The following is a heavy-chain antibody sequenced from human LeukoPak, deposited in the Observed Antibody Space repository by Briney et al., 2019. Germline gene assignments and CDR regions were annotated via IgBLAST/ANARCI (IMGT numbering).Heavy chain of an antibody. J-gene: IGHJ4*02. Sequence: PGGSLRLSCAASGFTVRSNYMNWVRQAPGKGLEWVSVIYGGGNTYYADSVKGRFTISRDNSKNTLSLQMNSLRAEDTAVYYCARGRAYNSDWGQGTLVTVSS. CDR3: ARGRAYNSD. V-gene: IGHV3-53*01. CDR2: IYGGGNT. D-gene: IGHD5-24*01. CDR1: GFTVRSNY.